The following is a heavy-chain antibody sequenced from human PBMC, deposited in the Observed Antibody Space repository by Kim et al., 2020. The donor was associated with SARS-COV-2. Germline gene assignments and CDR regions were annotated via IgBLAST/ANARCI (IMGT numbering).Heavy chain of an antibody. Sequence: GGSLRLSCAASGFTFSSYAMHWVRQAPDKGLEWVAVISYDGSNKYYADSVKGRFTISRDNSKNTLYLQMNSLRAEDTAVYYCARDGDYGEGYFDYWGQGTLVTVSA. J-gene: IGHJ4*02. D-gene: IGHD4-17*01. V-gene: IGHV3-30*04. CDR1: GFTFSSYA. CDR3: ARDGDYGEGYFDY. CDR2: ISYDGSNK.